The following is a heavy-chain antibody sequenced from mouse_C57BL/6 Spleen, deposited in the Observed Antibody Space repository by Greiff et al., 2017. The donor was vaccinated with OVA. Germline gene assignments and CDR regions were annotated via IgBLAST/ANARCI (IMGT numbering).Heavy chain of an antibody. D-gene: IGHD2-4*01. CDR2: INPSSGYT. Sequence: VQLQQSGAELARPGASVKMSCKASGYTFTSYTMHWVKQRPGQGLEWIGYINPSSGYTKYNQKFKDKATLTADKSSSTAYMQLSSLTSEDSAVYYGARFEGLRPYFDYWGQGTTLTVSS. V-gene: IGHV1-4*01. J-gene: IGHJ2*01. CDR1: GYTFTSYT. CDR3: ARFEGLRPYFDY.